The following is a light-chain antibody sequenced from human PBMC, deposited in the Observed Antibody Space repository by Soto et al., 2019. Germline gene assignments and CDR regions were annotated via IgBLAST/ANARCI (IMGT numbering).Light chain of an antibody. CDR3: SSYTSTWV. CDR2: DVN. V-gene: IGLV2-14*01. CDR1: SSDIGGYKY. J-gene: IGLJ1*01. Sequence: QSALTQPASVSGSPGQSITISCTGASSDIGGYKYVSWYQQYPGEAPKLILYDVNSRPSGVSNRFSGSKSGTTASLTISGLQAVDEADYYCSSYTSTWVFGTGTKLTVL.